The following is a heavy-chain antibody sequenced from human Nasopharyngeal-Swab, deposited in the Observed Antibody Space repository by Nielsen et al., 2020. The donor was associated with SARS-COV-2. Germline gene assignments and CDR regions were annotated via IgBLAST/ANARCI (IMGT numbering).Heavy chain of an antibody. D-gene: IGHD3-16*02. CDR2: ISAYNGNT. J-gene: IGHJ6*02. Sequence: WVRQAPGQGLEWMGWISAYNGNTNYAQKLQGRVTMTTDTSTSTAYMELRSLRSDDTAVYYCARDYTVIPSVMRNYYYYGMDVWGQGTTVTVSS. V-gene: IGHV1-18*01. CDR3: ARDYTVIPSVMRNYYYYGMDV.